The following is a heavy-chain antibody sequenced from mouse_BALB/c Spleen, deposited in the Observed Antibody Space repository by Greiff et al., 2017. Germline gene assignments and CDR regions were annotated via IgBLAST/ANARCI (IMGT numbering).Heavy chain of an antibody. J-gene: IGHJ2*01. Sequence: QVHVKQSGAELVRPGTSVKVSCKASGYAFTNYLIEWVKQRPGQGLEWIGVINPGSGGTNYNEKFKGKATLTADKASSTAYMQLSSLTSDDSAVYFCARSRTFYFDYWGQGTTLTVSS. V-gene: IGHV1-54*01. CDR3: ARSRTFYFDY. CDR2: INPGSGGT. CDR1: GYAFTNYL.